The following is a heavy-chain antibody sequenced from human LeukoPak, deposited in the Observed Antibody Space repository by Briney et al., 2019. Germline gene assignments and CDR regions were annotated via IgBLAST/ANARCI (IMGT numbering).Heavy chain of an antibody. V-gene: IGHV4-39*07. J-gene: IGHJ4*02. CDR2: IYYSGST. Sequence: SETLSLTCTVSGGSISSGGYYWSWIRQPPGKGLEWIGSIYYSGSTYYNPSLKSRVTISVDTSKNQFSLKLSSVTAADTAVYYCASLFGELLPHDYWGQGTLVTVSS. D-gene: IGHD3-10*02. CDR3: ASLFGELLPHDY. CDR1: GGSISSGGYY.